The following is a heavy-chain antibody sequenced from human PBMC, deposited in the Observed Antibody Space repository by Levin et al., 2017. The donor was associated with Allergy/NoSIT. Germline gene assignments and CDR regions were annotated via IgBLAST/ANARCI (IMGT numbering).Heavy chain of an antibody. D-gene: IGHD2-2*01. J-gene: IGHJ5*02. CDR1: GFTFSSYA. V-gene: IGHV3-30-3*01. CDR3: ARELTAGGTEYCSSTSCYLRDNWFDP. Sequence: GESLKISCAASGFTFSSYAMHWVRQAPGKGLEWVAVISYDGSNKYYADSVKGRFTISRDNSKNTLYLQMNSLRAEDTAVYYCARELTAGGTEYCSSTSCYLRDNWFDPWGQGTLVTVSS. CDR2: ISYDGSNK.